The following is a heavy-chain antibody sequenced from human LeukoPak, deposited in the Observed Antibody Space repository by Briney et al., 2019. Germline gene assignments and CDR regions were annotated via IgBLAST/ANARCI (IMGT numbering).Heavy chain of an antibody. D-gene: IGHD6-19*01. J-gene: IGHJ3*02. V-gene: IGHV3-53*01. CDR3: ARDYLAVNAFDI. CDR1: GFTDSSNY. Sequence: GGSLRLSCAASGFTDSSNYMSWVRQAPGKGLEWVTVIYSGGSTYYADSVKGRFTISRVNSKNTLYLQMNSLRAEYTAVYYCARDYLAVNAFDIWGQGTMVTVSS. CDR2: IYSGGST.